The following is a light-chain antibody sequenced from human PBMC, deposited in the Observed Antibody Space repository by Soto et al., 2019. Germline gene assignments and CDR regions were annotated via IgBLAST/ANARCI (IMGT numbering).Light chain of an antibody. CDR3: QYYDSSPT. J-gene: IGKJ1*01. Sequence: EIVLTQSPGTLSLSPGERATLSCRASQSVSSSYLAWYQQKPGQAPRLLMYGASSRATGIPVRFSGSGSGTDFTLTISRLEPEDFAVYYCQYYDSSPTFGQGTRWIS. CDR2: GAS. CDR1: QSVSSSY. V-gene: IGKV3-20*01.